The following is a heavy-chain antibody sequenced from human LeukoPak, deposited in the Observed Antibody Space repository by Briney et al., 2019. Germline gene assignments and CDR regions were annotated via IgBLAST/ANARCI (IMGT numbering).Heavy chain of an antibody. D-gene: IGHD1-14*01. CDR1: GFTFKIYT. J-gene: IGHJ4*02. Sequence: GGSVRLSCAASGFTFKIYTMNCAPQATGKGLEWVSSIDSTSNIYYADSVKGRFSISRDSAKNSLYLQINSLRAEDTAVYYCASREPAGHWGQGTLVTVSS. CDR3: ASREPAGH. CDR2: IDSTSNI. V-gene: IGHV3-21*01.